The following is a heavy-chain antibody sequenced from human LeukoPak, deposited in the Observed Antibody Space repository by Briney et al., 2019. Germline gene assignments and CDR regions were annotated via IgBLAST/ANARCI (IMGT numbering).Heavy chain of an antibody. D-gene: IGHD2-15*01. CDR2: IYPGDSDT. Sequence: GESLKISCRASGYSFTKFSIGWVRQMPGKGLEWVGVIYPGDSDTRYSPSFQGQVTISADKSISTTYLQWSSLKASDTAMYYCARRGSPGLWIAYWGQGTLVTVSS. J-gene: IGHJ4*02. V-gene: IGHV5-51*01. CDR1: GYSFTKFS. CDR3: ARRGSPGLWIAY.